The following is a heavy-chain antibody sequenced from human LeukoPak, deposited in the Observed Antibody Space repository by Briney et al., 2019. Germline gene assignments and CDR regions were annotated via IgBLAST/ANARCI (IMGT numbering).Heavy chain of an antibody. CDR3: AKDADYDILTGYNWFDP. V-gene: IGHV3-9*01. J-gene: IGHJ5*02. CDR2: ISWNSGSI. CDR1: GFTFDDYA. D-gene: IGHD3-9*01. Sequence: AGGSLRLSCAASGFTFDDYAMHWVRQAPGKGLEWVSGISWNSGSIGYADSVKGRFTISRDNAKNSLYLQMNSRRAEDTALYYCAKDADYDILTGYNWFDPWGQGTLVTVSS.